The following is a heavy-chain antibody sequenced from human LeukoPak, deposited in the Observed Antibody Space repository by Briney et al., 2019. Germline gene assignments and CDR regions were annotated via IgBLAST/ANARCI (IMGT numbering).Heavy chain of an antibody. J-gene: IGHJ5*02. CDR2: IYYSGST. Sequence: PSETLSLTCTVSGGSISSGDYYWSWIRQPPGKGLEWIGYIYYSGSTYYNPSLKSRVTISVDTSKNQFSLKLSSVTAADTAVYYCAGGLEPGNWFDPWGQGTLVTVSS. V-gene: IGHV4-30-4*01. CDR3: AGGLEPGNWFDP. CDR1: GGSISSGDYY. D-gene: IGHD1-1*01.